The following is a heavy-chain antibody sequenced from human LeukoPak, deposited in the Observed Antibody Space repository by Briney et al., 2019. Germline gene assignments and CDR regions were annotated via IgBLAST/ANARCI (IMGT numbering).Heavy chain of an antibody. CDR3: ARDTSLGATVPID. CDR1: GFTFSSYW. Sequence: GGSLRLSCAASGFTFSSYWMHWVRQAPGKGLVWVSRINSDGSSTSYADSVKGQFTISRDNAKNTLYLQMNSLRAEDTAVYYCARDTSLGATVPIDWGQGTLVTVSS. J-gene: IGHJ4*02. CDR2: INSDGSST. D-gene: IGHD1-26*01. V-gene: IGHV3-74*01.